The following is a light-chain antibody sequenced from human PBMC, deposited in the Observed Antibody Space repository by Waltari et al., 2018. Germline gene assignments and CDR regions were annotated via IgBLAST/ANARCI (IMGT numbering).Light chain of an antibody. V-gene: IGKV3-20*01. CDR1: KSVRSSY. CDR3: QQYGSSPWT. Sequence: EIVLMQSPGTLSMSPGERATLSYRAIKSVRSSYLAWYQQKPGQAPRLLIYGASSRAPGIPERSSGSGFETEFTLTISRPDPEDFAVYYCQQYGSSPWTFGQGTKVEIK. CDR2: GAS. J-gene: IGKJ1*01.